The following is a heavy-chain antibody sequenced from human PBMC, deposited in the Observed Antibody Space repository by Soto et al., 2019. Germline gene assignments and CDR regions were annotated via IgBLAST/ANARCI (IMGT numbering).Heavy chain of an antibody. V-gene: IGHV1-46*03. Sequence: ASVKVSCKASGYTFTSYYIHWVRQAPGQGLEWMGIINPSGGSTSYAQKFQGRVTMTRDTSTSTVYMELSSLRSEDTAVYYCARAPTTVVPFDYWGQGTLVTVSS. CDR3: ARAPTTVVPFDY. CDR2: INPSGGST. D-gene: IGHD4-17*01. J-gene: IGHJ4*02. CDR1: GYTFTSYY.